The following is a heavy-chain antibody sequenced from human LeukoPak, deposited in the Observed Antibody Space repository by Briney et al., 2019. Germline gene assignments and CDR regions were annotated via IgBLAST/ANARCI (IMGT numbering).Heavy chain of an antibody. J-gene: IGHJ4*02. D-gene: IGHD4-17*01. CDR2: IYYSGST. CDR1: GGSVSSGSYY. Sequence: SETLSLTCTVSGGSVSSGSYYWSWIRQPPGKGLEWIGYIYYSGSTNYNPSLKSRVTISVDTSKNQFSLKLSSVTAADTAIYYCARDPGHRGLPDYWGQGTLVTVSS. CDR3: ARDPGHRGLPDY. V-gene: IGHV4-61*01.